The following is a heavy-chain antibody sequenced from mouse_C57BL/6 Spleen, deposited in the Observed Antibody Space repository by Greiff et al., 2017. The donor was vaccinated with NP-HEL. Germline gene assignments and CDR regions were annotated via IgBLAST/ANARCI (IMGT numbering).Heavy chain of an antibody. J-gene: IGHJ3*01. Sequence: EVKLQQSGPGLVKPSQSLSLTCSVTGYSITSGYYWNWIRQFPGNKLEWMGYISYDGSNNYNPSLKNRISITRDTSKNQFFLKLNSVTTEDTATYYCASPYDYGFAYWGQGTLVTVSA. CDR2: ISYDGSN. CDR3: ASPYDYGFAY. V-gene: IGHV3-6*01. CDR1: GYSITSGYY. D-gene: IGHD2-4*01.